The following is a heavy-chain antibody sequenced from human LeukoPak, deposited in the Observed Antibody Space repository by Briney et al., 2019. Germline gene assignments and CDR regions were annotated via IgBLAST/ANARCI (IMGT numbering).Heavy chain of an antibody. CDR3: ARGMVGYYYGRFDP. J-gene: IGHJ5*02. CDR2: IYYSGST. Sequence: SETLSLTCTVSGGSISSYYWSWIRQPPGKGLEWIGYIYYSGSTNYNPSLKSRVTISVDTSKNQFSLKLSSVTAADTAVYYCARGMVGYYYGRFDPWGQGTLVTVSS. D-gene: IGHD3-22*01. V-gene: IGHV4-59*12. CDR1: GGSISSYY.